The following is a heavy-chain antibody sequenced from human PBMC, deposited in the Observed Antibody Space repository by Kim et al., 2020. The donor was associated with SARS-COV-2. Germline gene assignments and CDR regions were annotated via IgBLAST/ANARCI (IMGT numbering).Heavy chain of an antibody. CDR2: IYYDGNA. Sequence: SETLSLTCTVSGASVGVSGYYWSWIRQIPGKGLEWIGYIYYDGNAYYSPSLKSRLTISVDPSQNQFSLELTSVSGADTAVYYCARAVGSHPPNWFDPWG. CDR1: GASVGVSGYY. CDR3: ARAVGSHPPNWFDP. V-gene: IGHV4-31*03. D-gene: IGHD3-10*01. J-gene: IGHJ5*02.